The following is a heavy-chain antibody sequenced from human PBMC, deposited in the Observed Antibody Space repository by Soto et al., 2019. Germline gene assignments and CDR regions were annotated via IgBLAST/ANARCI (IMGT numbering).Heavy chain of an antibody. J-gene: IGHJ6*02. CDR3: ARPEYSSSSYGMDV. CDR2: ISSSSSTI. D-gene: IGHD6-6*01. CDR1: GFTFSSYS. Sequence: PGGSLRLSCAASGFTFSSYSMNWVRQAPWKGLEWVSYISSSSSTIYYADSVKGRFTISRDNAKNSLYLQMNSLRDEDTAVYYCARPEYSSSSYGMDVWGQGTTVTVSS. V-gene: IGHV3-48*02.